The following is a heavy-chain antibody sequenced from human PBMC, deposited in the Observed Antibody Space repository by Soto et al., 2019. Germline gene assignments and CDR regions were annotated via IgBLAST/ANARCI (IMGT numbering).Heavy chain of an antibody. V-gene: IGHV4-59*01. D-gene: IGHD3-9*01. J-gene: IGHJ4*02. CDR2: ISFSGAT. CDR3: ARDWRDGYKRYFAF. Sequence: SETLSLTCTVSGVSITSYFWSWIRQTPGKGLDWIGSISFSGATYSNPSLKGRAALSVDTSENHLSLTLNSVTSADTAVYFCARDWRDGYKRYFAFWGQGNPVTVSS. CDR1: GVSITSYF.